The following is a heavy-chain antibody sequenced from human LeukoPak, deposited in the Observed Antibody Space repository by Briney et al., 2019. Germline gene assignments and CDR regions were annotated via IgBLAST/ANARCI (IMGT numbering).Heavy chain of an antibody. J-gene: IGHJ5*02. CDR1: GFPFSSYS. Sequence: GGSLGLSCAASGFPFSSYSMNWVRQAPGKGLEWVSSISSSSSYIYYADSVKGRFTISRDNAKNSLYLQMNSLRAEDTAVYYCARGGTMVRGVISLNWFDPWGQGTLVTVSS. V-gene: IGHV3-21*01. CDR2: ISSSSSYI. D-gene: IGHD3-10*01. CDR3: ARGGTMVRGVISLNWFDP.